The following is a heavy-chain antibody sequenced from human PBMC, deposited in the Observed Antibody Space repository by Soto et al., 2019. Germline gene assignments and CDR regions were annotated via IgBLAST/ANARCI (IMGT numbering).Heavy chain of an antibody. J-gene: IGHJ4*02. D-gene: IGHD1-26*01. CDR1: GYTLTELS. CDR2: FDPEDGET. CDR3: AIVGGVGATIGDFDY. Sequence: ASVKVSCKVSGYTLTELSMHWVRQAPGKGLEWLGGFDPEDGETIYAQKFQGRVTMSEDTSTDTAYMELSSLRSEDTAVYYCAIVGGVGATIGDFDYWGQGTLVTVS. V-gene: IGHV1-24*01.